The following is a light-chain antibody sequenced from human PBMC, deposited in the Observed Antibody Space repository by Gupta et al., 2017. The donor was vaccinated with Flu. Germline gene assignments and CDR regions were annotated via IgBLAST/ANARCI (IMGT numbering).Light chain of an antibody. Sequence: ESAAFTTRASQTGDTSYLGWYQQKPGQAPKLLIYATSSRPTGIPDRFSGSGSGTEYTLTISRLQPEDFAAYYCQQYGSSPRTFGQGTKVEIK. CDR1: QTGDTSY. V-gene: IGKV3-20*01. CDR3: QQYGSSPRT. J-gene: IGKJ1*01. CDR2: ATS.